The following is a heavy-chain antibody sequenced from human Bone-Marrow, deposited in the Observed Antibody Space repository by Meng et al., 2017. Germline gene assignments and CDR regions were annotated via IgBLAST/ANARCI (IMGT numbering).Heavy chain of an antibody. CDR2: INHSGST. V-gene: IGHV4-34*01. CDR3: ARVLPMIVVANAFDI. CDR1: GGSFSGYY. Sequence: QMQLQQWGAGLLKPSETLSLTCAVYGGSFSGYYWSWIRQPPGKGLEWIGEINHSGSTNYNPSLKSRVTISVDTSKNQFSLKLSSVTAADTAVYYCARVLPMIVVANAFDIWGQGTMVTVSS. J-gene: IGHJ3*02. D-gene: IGHD3-22*01.